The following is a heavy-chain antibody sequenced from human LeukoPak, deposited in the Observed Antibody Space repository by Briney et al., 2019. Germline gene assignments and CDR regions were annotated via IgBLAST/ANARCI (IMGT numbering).Heavy chain of an antibody. CDR1: GFTFSSFA. J-gene: IGHJ4*02. D-gene: IGHD2-15*01. V-gene: IGHV4-34*01. CDR2: INHSGST. CDR3: ARGDPSRHCSGGSCYSVELWFDY. Sequence: GSLRLSYAASGFTFSSFAMSWIRQSPGKGLEWIGEINHSGSTNYNPSLKSRVTISVDTSKNQFSLKLRSVTAADTAVYYCARGDPSRHCSGGSCYSVELWFDYWGQGTLVTVSS.